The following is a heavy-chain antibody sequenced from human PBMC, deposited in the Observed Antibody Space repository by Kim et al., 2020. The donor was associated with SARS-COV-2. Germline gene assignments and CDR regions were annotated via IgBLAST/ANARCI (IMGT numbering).Heavy chain of an antibody. CDR3: AKSLSSSSGGMDV. CDR1: GFTFSSYG. D-gene: IGHD6-6*01. J-gene: IGHJ6*02. V-gene: IGHV3-33*06. Sequence: GGSLRLPCAASGFTFSSYGMHWVRQAPGKGLEWVAVIWYDGSNKYYADSVKGRFTISRDNSKNTLYLQMNSLRAEDTAVYYCAKSLSSSSGGMDVWGQGT. CDR2: IWYDGSNK.